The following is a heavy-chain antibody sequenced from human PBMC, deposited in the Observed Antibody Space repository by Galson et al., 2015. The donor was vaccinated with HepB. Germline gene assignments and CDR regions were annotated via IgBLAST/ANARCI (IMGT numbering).Heavy chain of an antibody. V-gene: IGHV3-23*01. CDR1: GLTFSSFA. J-gene: IGHJ6*03. D-gene: IGHD1/OR15-1a*01. CDR2: IVGCGTGT. Sequence: SLRLSCAASGLTFSSFAMSWVRQAPGKGLEWVSMIVGCGTGTQYADSVKGRFTISRDTSENTLYLQMDSLRGEDTDVYYCAKNKGAGPHYKYCMDVWGKGTTVTVSS. CDR3: AKNKGAGPHYKYCMDV.